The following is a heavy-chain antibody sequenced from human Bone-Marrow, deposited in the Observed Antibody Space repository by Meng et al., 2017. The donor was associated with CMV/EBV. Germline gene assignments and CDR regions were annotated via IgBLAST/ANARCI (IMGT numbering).Heavy chain of an antibody. CDR1: GFTFSSYA. CDR2: ISYDGSNK. D-gene: IGHD2-2*01. CDR3: ARDNVPAAIISWFDP. J-gene: IGHJ5*02. V-gene: IGHV3-30*04. Sequence: GESLKIACAASGFTFSSYAMHWVRQAPGKGLEWVAVISYDGSNKYYADSVKGRFTISRDKSKNTLYLQMNSLRAEDTAVYYCARDNVPAAIISWFDPWGQGTLVTVSS.